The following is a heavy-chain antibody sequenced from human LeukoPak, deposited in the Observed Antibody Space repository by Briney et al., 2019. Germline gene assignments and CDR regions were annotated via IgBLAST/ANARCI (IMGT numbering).Heavy chain of an antibody. D-gene: IGHD1-26*01. J-gene: IGHJ4*02. CDR1: GGSINISY. V-gene: IGHV4-59*08. Sequence: SETLSLTCTVSGGSINISYWSWIRQPPGKGLEWIGYIYHKGSTNYNPSLKSRVTISVDTSKNQFSLKLSSVTAADTAVYFCARHGASGSYLYYFDYWGQGTLVTVSS. CDR2: IYHKGST. CDR3: ARHGASGSYLYYFDY.